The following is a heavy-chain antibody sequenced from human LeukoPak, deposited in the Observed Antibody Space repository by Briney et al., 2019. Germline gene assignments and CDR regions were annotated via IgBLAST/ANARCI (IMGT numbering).Heavy chain of an antibody. CDR2: RYSYGGA. D-gene: IGHD3-9*01. CDR1: GFSVNTNY. J-gene: IGHJ3*02. V-gene: IGHV3-66*01. CDR3: ARGKASDDIIEDAFDI. Sequence: GGSLRLSCTASGFSVNTNYMTWVRHAPGEGLEWVSVRYSYGGAYYADSVKDRFTISRDYSQNTFVLQMNSLRAEDTALYSCARGKASDDIIEDAFDIWGQGTMVAVSS.